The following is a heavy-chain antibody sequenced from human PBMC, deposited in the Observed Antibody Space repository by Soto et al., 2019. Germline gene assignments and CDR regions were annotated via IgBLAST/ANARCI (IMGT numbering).Heavy chain of an antibody. J-gene: IGHJ4*02. CDR2: IYYSGST. D-gene: IGHD3-22*01. CDR1: GGSISSSSYY. CDR3: ASRAITNYYDSSGYSQPFDY. Sequence: PSETLSLTCTVSGGSISSSSYYWGWIRQPPGKGLEWIGSIYYSGSTYYNPSLKSRVTISVDTSKNQFSLKLSSVTAADTAAYYCASRAITNYYDSSGYSQPFDYWGQGTLVTVSS. V-gene: IGHV4-39*01.